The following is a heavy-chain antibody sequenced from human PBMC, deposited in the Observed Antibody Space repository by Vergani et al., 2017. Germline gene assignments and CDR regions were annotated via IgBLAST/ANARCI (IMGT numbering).Heavy chain of an antibody. Sequence: QVQLQESGPGLVKPSETLSLTCTVSGYSVISTAYHWGWIRQPPGKGLEWIGSMDYSGSTSYNPSLESRISISFETPKNQFSLRLTSVTAADTAVYYCASKRGACRAAYCHAYDFWGPEPWSASPQ. D-gene: IGHD2-15*01. J-gene: IGHJ4*01. V-gene: IGHV4-39*01. CDR2: MDYSGST. CDR1: GYSVISTAYH. CDR3: ASKRGACRAAYCHAYDF.